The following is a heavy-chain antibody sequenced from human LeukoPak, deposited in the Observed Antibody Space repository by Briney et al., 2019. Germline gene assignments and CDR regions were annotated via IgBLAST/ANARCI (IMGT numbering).Heavy chain of an antibody. CDR3: ASPSKMASVEHAFYV. Sequence: SETLSLTCTVSGGSISTSSYYWGWIRQPPGKGLEWIGSIYYGGSTYYKPSLKSRVTISLDTSKNQFSLKLSSVTAADTAVYYCASPSKMASVEHAFYVWGQGTMVTVSS. V-gene: IGHV4-39*01. D-gene: IGHD5-24*01. CDR1: GGSISTSSYY. J-gene: IGHJ3*01. CDR2: IYYGGST.